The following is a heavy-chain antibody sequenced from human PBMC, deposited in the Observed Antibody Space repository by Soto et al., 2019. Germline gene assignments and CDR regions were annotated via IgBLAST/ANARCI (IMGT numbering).Heavy chain of an antibody. CDR2: IDWDDDK. D-gene: IGHD6-19*01. CDR3: ARISRVAVAGNPAYFDY. V-gene: IGHV2-70*11. Sequence: SGPTLVNPTQTLTLTCTFSGFSLSTSGMCVSWIRQPPGKALEWLARIDWDDDKYYSTSLKTRLTISKDTSKNQVVLTMTNMDPVDTATYYCARISRVAVAGNPAYFDYWGQGTLVTVSS. J-gene: IGHJ4*02. CDR1: GFSLSTSGMC.